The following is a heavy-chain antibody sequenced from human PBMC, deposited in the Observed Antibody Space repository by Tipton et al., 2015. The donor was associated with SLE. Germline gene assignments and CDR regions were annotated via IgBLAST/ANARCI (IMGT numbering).Heavy chain of an antibody. CDR3: ARSPVDYWNGYSA. J-gene: IGHJ4*02. Sequence: SLRLSCAASGFSVTNNYMSWVRQAPGKGLEWVSVIYVPGDTYYADSVKGRFTISRDNSKNTVYLDMLSLRADDTAVYYCARSPVDYWNGYSAWGQGTLVAVSS. CDR2: IYVPGDT. V-gene: IGHV3-53*01. CDR1: GFSVTNNY. D-gene: IGHD3-3*01.